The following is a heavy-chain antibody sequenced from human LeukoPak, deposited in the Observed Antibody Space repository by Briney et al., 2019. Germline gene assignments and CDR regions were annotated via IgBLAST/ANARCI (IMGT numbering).Heavy chain of an antibody. J-gene: IGHJ4*02. Sequence: GESLKISCKGSGYSFTSYWISWVRQMPGKGLEWMGRIDPSDSYTNYSPSFQGHVNISADKSISTAYLQWSSLKASDTAMYYCARHGGSSWYLSYWGQGTLVTVSS. V-gene: IGHV5-10-1*01. CDR3: ARHGGSSWYLSY. CDR2: IDPSDSYT. D-gene: IGHD6-13*01. CDR1: GYSFTSYW.